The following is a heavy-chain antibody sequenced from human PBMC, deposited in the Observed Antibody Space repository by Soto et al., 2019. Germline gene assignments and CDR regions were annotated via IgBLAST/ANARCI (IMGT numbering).Heavy chain of an antibody. D-gene: IGHD5-12*01. CDR3: AKKGVLVAAPPNGIGYYYYYGMDV. J-gene: IGHJ6*02. V-gene: IGHV3-23*01. CDR2: ISGSGGST. CDR1: GFTFSSYA. Sequence: GGSLRLSCAASGFTFSSYAMSWVRQAPGKGLEWVSAISGSGGSTYYADTVKGRFTISRDNSKNTLYLQMNSLRAEDTAVYYCAKKGVLVAAPPNGIGYYYYYGMDVWGQGTTVTVSS.